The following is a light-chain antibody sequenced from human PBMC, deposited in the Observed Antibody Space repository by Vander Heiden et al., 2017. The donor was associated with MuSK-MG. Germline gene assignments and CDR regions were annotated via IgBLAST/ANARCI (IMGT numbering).Light chain of an antibody. Sequence: DIQMTQSPSTLSASVGDRVTITCRASQSISSWLAWYQQKPGKAPKLLIYAASSLQSGVPSRFTGSGSGTEFTLTISGLQPDDFATYYCQHCDSYFWTFGQGTKVEIK. J-gene: IGKJ1*01. CDR2: AAS. CDR3: QHCDSYFWT. CDR1: QSISSW. V-gene: IGKV1-5*01.